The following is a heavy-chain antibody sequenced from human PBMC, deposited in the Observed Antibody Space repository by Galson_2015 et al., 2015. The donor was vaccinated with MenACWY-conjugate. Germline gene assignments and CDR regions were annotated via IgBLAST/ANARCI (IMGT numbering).Heavy chain of an antibody. J-gene: IGHJ3*02. Sequence: SLRLSCAASGFTFSSYAMSWVRHAPGKGLEWVSAISGSGGSTYYADSVKGRFTISRDNSKNTLYLQMNSLRAEDTAVYYCANFPLGYCSGGSCYLWGRSAFDIWGRGTMVTVSS. V-gene: IGHV3-23*01. D-gene: IGHD2-15*01. CDR2: ISGSGGST. CDR3: ANFPLGYCSGGSCYLWGRSAFDI. CDR1: GFTFSSYA.